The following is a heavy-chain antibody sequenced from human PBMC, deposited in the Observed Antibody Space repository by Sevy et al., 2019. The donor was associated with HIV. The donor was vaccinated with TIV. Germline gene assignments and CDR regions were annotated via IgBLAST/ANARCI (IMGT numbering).Heavy chain of an antibody. V-gene: IGHV5-51*01. CDR3: AGSYYYDSFNWFDP. Sequence: GESLKISCKGSGYSFTSYWIGWVRQMPGKGLEWMGIIYPGDSDTRYSTSFQGQVTISADKSIGTAYLQWSSLKASDTAMYYCAGSYYYDSFNWFDPWGQGTLVTVSS. CDR2: IYPGDSDT. D-gene: IGHD3-22*01. CDR1: GYSFTSYW. J-gene: IGHJ5*02.